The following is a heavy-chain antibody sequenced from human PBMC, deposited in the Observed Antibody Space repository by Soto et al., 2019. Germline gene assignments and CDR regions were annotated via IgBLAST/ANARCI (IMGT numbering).Heavy chain of an antibody. CDR3: ARTPKRSTVTTFDY. CDR2: ISAYNGNT. J-gene: IGHJ4*02. CDR1: GDRFTSYA. Sequence: GTSVDFTSKASGDRFTSYAISWVRQAPGQGLEWMGWISAYNGNTNYAQKLQGRVTMTTDTSTSTAYMELRSLRSDDTAVYYCARTPKRSTVTTFDYWGQGTPVTVPQ. D-gene: IGHD4-17*01. V-gene: IGHV1-18*01.